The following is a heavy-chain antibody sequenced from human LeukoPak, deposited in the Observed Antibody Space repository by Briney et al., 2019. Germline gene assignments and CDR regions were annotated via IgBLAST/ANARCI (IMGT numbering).Heavy chain of an antibody. CDR2: IYSGGST. J-gene: IGHJ3*02. Sequence: GGSLRLSCAASGFTVSSNYMSWVRQAPGKGLEWVSVIYSGGSTYYADSVKGRFTISRDNSKNTLYPQMNSLRAEDTAVYYCARVLLRYFDMDAFDIWGQGTMVTVSS. CDR1: GFTVSSNY. V-gene: IGHV3-53*01. D-gene: IGHD3-9*01. CDR3: ARVLLRYFDMDAFDI.